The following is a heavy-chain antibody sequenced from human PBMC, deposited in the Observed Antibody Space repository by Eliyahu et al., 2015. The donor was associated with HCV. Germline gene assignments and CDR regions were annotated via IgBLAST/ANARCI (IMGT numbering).Heavy chain of an antibody. J-gene: IGHJ4*02. V-gene: IGHV3-15*01. CDR2: VTSKTDGGTN. CDR1: GFTFTNAW. CDR3: TTVRVENLELPSPTYYFDY. D-gene: IGHD1-7*01. Sequence: EVQLVESGGGLVKPGGSLRLSCAASGFTFTNAWMSWVRQAPGKGLEWVGHVTSKTDGGTNDYPAPVKGRFTISRDDSKTTLYLQMNSLKIEDTAVYYCTTVRVENLELPSPTYYFDYWGQGALVTVSS.